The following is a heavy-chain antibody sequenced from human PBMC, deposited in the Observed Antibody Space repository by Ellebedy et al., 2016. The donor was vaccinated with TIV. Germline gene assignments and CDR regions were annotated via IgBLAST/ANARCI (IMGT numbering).Heavy chain of an antibody. J-gene: IGHJ4*02. Sequence: SETLSLTXSVSGGSISSSNYYWGWIRQPPGKGLEWIGTIFYTGTTYYNPSLKSRVTISVDTSKNEFSLKLSSVTAADTAVYYCAGCGSGRYYNVPFDYWGQGTLVTVSS. D-gene: IGHD3-10*01. CDR1: GGSISSSNYY. CDR2: IFYTGTT. V-gene: IGHV4-39*01. CDR3: AGCGSGRYYNVPFDY.